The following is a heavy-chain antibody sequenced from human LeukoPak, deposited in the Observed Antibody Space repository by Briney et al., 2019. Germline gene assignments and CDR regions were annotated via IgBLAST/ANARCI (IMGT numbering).Heavy chain of an antibody. Sequence: GGSLRLSCAASGFTFSSYWMSWVRQAPGKGLEWVANIKQDGSEKYYVDSVKGRFTISRDNAKNSLYLQMNSLRAEDTAVYYRARATLGYCSSTSCYTGYFDYWGQGTLVTVSS. J-gene: IGHJ4*02. CDR2: IKQDGSEK. CDR3: ARATLGYCSSTSCYTGYFDY. D-gene: IGHD2-2*02. V-gene: IGHV3-7*01. CDR1: GFTFSSYW.